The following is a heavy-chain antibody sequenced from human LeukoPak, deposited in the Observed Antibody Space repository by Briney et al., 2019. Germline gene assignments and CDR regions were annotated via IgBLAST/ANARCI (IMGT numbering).Heavy chain of an antibody. J-gene: IGHJ5*02. D-gene: IGHD6-19*01. CDR3: ARAAAETGAFRDNWFDP. CDR2: ISDSGNT. Sequence: GGSLRLSCAASGFTLSSYAMSWVRQAPGKGLEWVSAISDSGNTYHADSVKGRLTISRDNSKNTLYLQMNSLRTEDTAVYYCARAAAETGAFRDNWFDPWGQGTLVTVSS. CDR1: GFTLSSYA. V-gene: IGHV3-23*01.